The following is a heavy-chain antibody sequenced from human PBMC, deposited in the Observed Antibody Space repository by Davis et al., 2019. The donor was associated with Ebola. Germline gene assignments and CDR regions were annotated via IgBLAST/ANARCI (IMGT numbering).Heavy chain of an antibody. V-gene: IGHV5-51*01. Sequence: GESLNIPCKGSGYIFTKSLIAWAPQAPGKGLEWTGIIYPCDSDTRYGPSFQAQHTSSADKSIGTAYLQWCSLKASDTAMYYCASLRRTITGMDDGFEIWGRGAMVTVSS. D-gene: IGHD2-8*02. CDR1: GYIFTKSL. J-gene: IGHJ3*02. CDR3: ASLRRTITGMDDGFEI. CDR2: IYPCDSDT.